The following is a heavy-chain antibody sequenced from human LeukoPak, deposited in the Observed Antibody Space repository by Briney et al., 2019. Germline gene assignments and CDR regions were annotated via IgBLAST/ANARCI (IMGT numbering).Heavy chain of an antibody. D-gene: IGHD6-19*01. J-gene: IGHJ4*02. CDR2: ISYDGSNK. Sequence: GRSLRLSCAASGFTFSSYAMHWVRQAPGKGLEWVAVISYDGSNKYYADSVKGRFTISRDNSKNTLYLQMNSLRAEDTAVYYCARALSPFSSGWYSDYWGQGTLVPVSS. V-gene: IGHV3-30*04. CDR3: ARALSPFSSGWYSDY. CDR1: GFTFSSYA.